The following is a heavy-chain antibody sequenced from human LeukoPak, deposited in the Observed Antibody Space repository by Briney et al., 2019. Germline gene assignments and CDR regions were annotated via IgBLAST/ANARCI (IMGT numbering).Heavy chain of an antibody. CDR3: AKDKGSSRRNANFHH. CDR1: GFTFSNYW. Sequence: GGSLRLSCEGSGFTFSNYWMGWVRQAPGKGLQWVANIKTDGSEKYYVDSAKGRFTISRDNAKNSLYLQMNSLRAEDTALYYCAKDKGSSRRNANFHHWGQGTLVTVSS. V-gene: IGHV3-7*03. CDR2: IKTDGSEK. J-gene: IGHJ1*01. D-gene: IGHD6-13*01.